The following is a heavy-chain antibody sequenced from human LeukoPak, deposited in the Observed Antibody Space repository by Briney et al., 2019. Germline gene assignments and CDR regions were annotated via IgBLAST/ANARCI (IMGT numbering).Heavy chain of an antibody. Sequence: SETLSLTCTVSGGSTSVYYWGWIRQPPGKGLEWIGSIYYSGSTYYNPSLKSRVTISVDTSKNQFSLKLSSVTAADTAVYYCARGVVGAFDYWGQGTLVTVSS. J-gene: IGHJ4*02. D-gene: IGHD1-26*01. V-gene: IGHV4-39*07. CDR1: GGSTSVYY. CDR2: IYYSGST. CDR3: ARGVVGAFDY.